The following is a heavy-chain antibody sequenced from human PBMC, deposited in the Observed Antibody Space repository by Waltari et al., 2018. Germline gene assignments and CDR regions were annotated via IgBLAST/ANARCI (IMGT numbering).Heavy chain of an antibody. Sequence: QVQLVESGGGVVQPGRSLRLSCAASGFTFSSYAMHWVRQAPGKGLDWVAVISYDGSNKYYADSVKGRFTISRDNSKNTLYLQMNSLRAEDTAVYYCASGPQEWEAFDIWGQGTMVTVSS. CDR1: GFTFSSYA. J-gene: IGHJ3*02. CDR3: ASGPQEWEAFDI. D-gene: IGHD1-26*01. CDR2: ISYDGSNK. V-gene: IGHV3-30*01.